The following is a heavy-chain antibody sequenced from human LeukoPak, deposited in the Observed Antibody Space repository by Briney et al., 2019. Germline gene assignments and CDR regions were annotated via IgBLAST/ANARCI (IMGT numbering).Heavy chain of an antibody. Sequence: SETLSLTCTVSGYSISSGYYWGWIRQPPGKGLEWIGSIYHSGSTYYNPSLKSRVTISVDTSKNQFSLKLSSVTAADTAVYYCASFPPDVWGKGTTVTVSS. V-gene: IGHV4-38-2*02. CDR3: ASFPPDV. J-gene: IGHJ6*04. CDR1: GYSISSGYY. CDR2: IYHSGST.